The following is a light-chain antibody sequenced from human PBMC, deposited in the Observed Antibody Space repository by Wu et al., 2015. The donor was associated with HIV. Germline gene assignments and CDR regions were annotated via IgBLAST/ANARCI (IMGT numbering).Light chain of an antibody. CDR3: QQRSNWPLT. CDR2: DIS. J-gene: IGKJ5*01. V-gene: IGKV3-11*01. CDR1: QSLSGN. Sequence: EIVLTQSPATLSLSPGERASLSCRASQSLSGNLAWYQQKSGQAPRLLIYDISVRATGIPARFSGSGSGTEFTLTISSLEPEDFAVYYCQQRSNWPLTFGQGTRLEIQ.